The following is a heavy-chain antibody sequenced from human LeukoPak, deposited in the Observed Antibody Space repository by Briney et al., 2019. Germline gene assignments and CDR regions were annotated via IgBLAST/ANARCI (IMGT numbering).Heavy chain of an antibody. CDR2: ISYDGSNK. CDR3: ARSVQQLAYYFDY. V-gene: IGHV3-30-3*01. D-gene: IGHD6-13*01. Sequence: PGRSVRLSCVASGFTFSSYAMHWVRQAPGKGLEWVAVISYDGSNKYYADSVKGRFTISRDNSKNTLYLQMNSLRAEDTAVYYCARSVQQLAYYFDYWGQGTLVTVSS. CDR1: GFTFSSYA. J-gene: IGHJ4*02.